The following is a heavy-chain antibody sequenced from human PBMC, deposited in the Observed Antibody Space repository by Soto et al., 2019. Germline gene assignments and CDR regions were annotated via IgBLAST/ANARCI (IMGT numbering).Heavy chain of an antibody. CDR2: IYHSGST. Sequence: PSETLSLTCAVSGGSISSSNWWSWVRQPPGKGLEWIGEIYHSGSTNYNPSLKSRVTISVDKSKNQFSLKLSSVTAADTAVYYCARVGLELWGSYYYGMDVWGQGTTVTVSS. CDR3: ARVGLELWGSYYYGMDV. J-gene: IGHJ6*02. V-gene: IGHV4-4*02. D-gene: IGHD1-7*01. CDR1: GGSISSSNW.